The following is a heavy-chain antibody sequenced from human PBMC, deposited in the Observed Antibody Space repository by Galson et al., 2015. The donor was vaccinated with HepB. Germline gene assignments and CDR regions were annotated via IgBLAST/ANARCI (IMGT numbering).Heavy chain of an antibody. CDR1: GFTFSSYG. CDR3: AKDSLPLSGYDLDY. J-gene: IGHJ4*02. Sequence: SLRLSCAASGFTFSSYGMHWVRQAPGKGLEWVAFIRYDGSNKYYADSVKGRFTISRDNSKNTLYLQMNSLRAEDTAVYYCAKDSLPLSGYDLDYWGQGTLVTVSS. CDR2: IRYDGSNK. V-gene: IGHV3-30*02. D-gene: IGHD5-12*01.